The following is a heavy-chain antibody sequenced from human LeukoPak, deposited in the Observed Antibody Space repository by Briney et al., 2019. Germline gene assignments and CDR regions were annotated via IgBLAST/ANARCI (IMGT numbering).Heavy chain of an antibody. J-gene: IGHJ4*02. CDR2: IIPIFGTA. D-gene: IGHD2-2*01. V-gene: IGHV1-69*05. CDR1: GGTFSSYA. Sequence: GASVKVSCKASGGTFSSYAISWVRQAPGQGLEWMGRIIPIFGTANYAQKFQGRVTITTDESTSTAYMELSSLRSEDTAVYYCARGSAHQLPYFDYWGQGTLVTVSS. CDR3: ARGSAHQLPYFDY.